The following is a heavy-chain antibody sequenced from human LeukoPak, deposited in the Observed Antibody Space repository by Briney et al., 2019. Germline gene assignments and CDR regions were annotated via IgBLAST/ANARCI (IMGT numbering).Heavy chain of an antibody. CDR3: AGLVGRYSSGLYYYYFDY. CDR1: GGSINSLDL. J-gene: IGHJ4*02. V-gene: IGHV4-4*02. Sequence: SSETLSLTCTVSGGSINSLDLWSWVRQPPGKGLEWIGEMYLSGTTHSNPSVKSRVTISIDKSKNQFFLNLSSVTAADTAVYYCAGLVGRYSSGLYYYYFDYWGQGTLVTVSS. CDR2: MYLSGTT. D-gene: IGHD3-22*01.